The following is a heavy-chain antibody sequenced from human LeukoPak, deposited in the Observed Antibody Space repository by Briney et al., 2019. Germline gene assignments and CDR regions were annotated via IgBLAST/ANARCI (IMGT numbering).Heavy chain of an antibody. CDR1: GYTFANFG. Sequence: ASVKVSCKASGYTFANFGITWVRQAPGQGVEGMGWISVYNGNTNYAQNLQGRVTLTRDRDKSRGYMEMRRVRDEERALYYCARTCSSSSCYMVHWGQGTLVTVSS. V-gene: IGHV1-18*01. CDR2: ISVYNGNT. CDR3: ARTCSSSSCYMVH. D-gene: IGHD2-2*02. J-gene: IGHJ4*02.